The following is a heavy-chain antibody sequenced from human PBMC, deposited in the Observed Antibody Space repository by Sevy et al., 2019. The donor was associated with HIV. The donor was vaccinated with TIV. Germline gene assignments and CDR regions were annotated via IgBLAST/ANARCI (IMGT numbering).Heavy chain of an antibody. CDR2: ISYDGSDK. V-gene: IGHV3-30*04. CDR3: ARNELNYFDY. D-gene: IGHD1-1*01. CDR1: GFTFSIYA. J-gene: IGHJ4*02. Sequence: GGSLRLSCAASGFTFSIYAMHWVRQAPGKGLEWVALISYDGSDKYYAHSVKGRFTISRDNSKNTLYLQMNSLRAEDTAVYYCARNELNYFDYWGQGTLVTVSS.